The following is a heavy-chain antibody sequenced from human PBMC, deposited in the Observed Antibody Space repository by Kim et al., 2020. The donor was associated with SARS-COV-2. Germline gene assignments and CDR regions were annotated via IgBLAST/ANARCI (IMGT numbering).Heavy chain of an antibody. Sequence: YNSYAVTVQRRITINPDTSKTQFSLQLNSVTPEDTAVYYCARDSVRHFDYWGQGTLVTVSS. D-gene: IGHD6-6*01. CDR3: ARDSVRHFDY. CDR2: YN. J-gene: IGHJ4*02. V-gene: IGHV6-1*01.